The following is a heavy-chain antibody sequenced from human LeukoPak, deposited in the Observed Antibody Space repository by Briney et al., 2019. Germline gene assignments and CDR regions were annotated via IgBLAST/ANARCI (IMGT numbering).Heavy chain of an antibody. Sequence: PGGSLRLSCAASGFTFSSYAMHWVRQAPGKGLEWVAVISYDGSNKYYADSEKGRFTISRDNSKNTLYLQMNSLRAEDTAVYYCAKEGHHGAFDIWGQGTMVTVSS. V-gene: IGHV3-30*01. D-gene: IGHD1-14*01. CDR1: GFTFSSYA. CDR3: AKEGHHGAFDI. CDR2: ISYDGSNK. J-gene: IGHJ3*02.